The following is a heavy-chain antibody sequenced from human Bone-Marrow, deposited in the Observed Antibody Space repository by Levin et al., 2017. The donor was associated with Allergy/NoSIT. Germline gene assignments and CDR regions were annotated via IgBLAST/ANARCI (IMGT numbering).Heavy chain of an antibody. Sequence: SSETLSLTCTVSGGSLTAGYWWTWLRQSPDKGLEWIGQVSFGGETNYNPSLESRVTMSVDHSKNQFSLILNSMTAADTAIYYCARSVWAVAGAWGQGTLVTVSS. V-gene: IGHV4-4*02. CDR3: ARSVWAVAGA. J-gene: IGHJ5*02. CDR2: VSFGGET. D-gene: IGHD6-19*01. CDR1: GGSLTAGYW.